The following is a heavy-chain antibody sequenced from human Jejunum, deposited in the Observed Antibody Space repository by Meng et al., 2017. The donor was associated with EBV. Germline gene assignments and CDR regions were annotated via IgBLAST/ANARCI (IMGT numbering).Heavy chain of an antibody. CDR3: ARDPCNGGACYNWFDP. CDR2: INPSGGTT. J-gene: IGHJ5*02. V-gene: IGHV1-46*01. D-gene: IGHD2-21*02. Sequence: QVQLVQSGAELKKPXXSXKGXCXXSGYTFTSNPIHWMRQAPGQGLEWMGIINPSGGTTTYTKRFQGRVTMTRDTSTSTIYMDLSSLRPEDTAVYYCARDPCNGGACYNWFDPWGQGTLVTVSS. CDR1: GYTFTSNP.